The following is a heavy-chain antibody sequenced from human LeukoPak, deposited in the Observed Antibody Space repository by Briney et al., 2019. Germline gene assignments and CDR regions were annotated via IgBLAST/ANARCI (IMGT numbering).Heavy chain of an antibody. CDR1: GFTFSSYG. Sequence: PGGSLRLSCAASGFTFSSYGMHWVRQAPGKGLEWVAFIRYDGSNKYYADSVKGRFTISRDNSKNTLYLQMNSLRAEDTAVYYCANSYDSSGYPPRFDPWGQGTLVTVSS. CDR3: ANSYDSSGYPPRFDP. CDR2: IRYDGSNK. J-gene: IGHJ5*02. V-gene: IGHV3-30*02. D-gene: IGHD3-22*01.